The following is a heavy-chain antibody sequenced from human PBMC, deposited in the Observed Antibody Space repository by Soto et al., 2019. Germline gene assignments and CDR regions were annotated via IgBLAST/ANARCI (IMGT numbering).Heavy chain of an antibody. V-gene: IGHV3-74*01. CDR3: VRGSGFQAGVCAY. D-gene: IGHD6-25*01. CDR2: INSDGSST. Sequence: EVQLVESGGGLVQPGGSLRLSCAASGFTLSNYWMHWVRQDPGKGLVWVSRINSDGSSTNYADSVKGRFTISRDNAKNTLYLQMNSLRAEDTAVYYCVRGSGFQAGVCAYWGQGTLVTVAS. J-gene: IGHJ4*02. CDR1: GFTLSNYW.